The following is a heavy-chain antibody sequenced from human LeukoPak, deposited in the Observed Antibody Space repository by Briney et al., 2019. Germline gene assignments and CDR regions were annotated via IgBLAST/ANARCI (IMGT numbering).Heavy chain of an antibody. V-gene: IGHV1-18*01. CDR2: ISAYNGNT. CDR1: DYSFTSYG. D-gene: IGHD3-10*01. Sequence: ASVKVSCKASDYSFTSYGISWVRQAPGQGLEWMGWISAYNGNTHYAQKLQGRLTMTTDSSTTTAYMELRSLRSDDTAVYYCARDGDYYGSGNFDYWGQGTLVTVSS. CDR3: ARDGDYYGSGNFDY. J-gene: IGHJ4*02.